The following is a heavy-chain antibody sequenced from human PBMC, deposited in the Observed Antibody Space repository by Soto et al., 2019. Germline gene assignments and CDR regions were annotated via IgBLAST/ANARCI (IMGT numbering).Heavy chain of an antibody. J-gene: IGHJ6*02. CDR3: ARDSLNEYCSSTNGGGCYYYGMDV. CDR1: GGSFSGYY. D-gene: IGHD2-2*01. V-gene: IGHV4-34*01. Sequence: SETLSLTCAVYGGSFSGYYWSWIRQPPGKGLEWIGEINHSGSTNYNPSLKSRVTISVDTSKNQFSLKLSSVTAADTAVYYCARDSLNEYCSSTNGGGCYYYGMDVWGQGTTVTVSS. CDR2: INHSGST.